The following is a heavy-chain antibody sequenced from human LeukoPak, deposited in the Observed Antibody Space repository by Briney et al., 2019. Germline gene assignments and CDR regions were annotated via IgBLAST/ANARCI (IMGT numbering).Heavy chain of an antibody. CDR1: GFTFSSYS. V-gene: IGHV3-21*01. Sequence: GGSLTLSCAASGFTFSSYSMNWVRQAPGKGLEWVSSISSNSSYIYYEDSVKGRFTISRDNAKNSLYLQMNSLSAEDTAVYYCARVQYTAIVRGSYDYWGQGTLVTVSS. CDR3: ARVQYTAIVRGSYDY. CDR2: ISSNSSYI. D-gene: IGHD5-18*01. J-gene: IGHJ4*02.